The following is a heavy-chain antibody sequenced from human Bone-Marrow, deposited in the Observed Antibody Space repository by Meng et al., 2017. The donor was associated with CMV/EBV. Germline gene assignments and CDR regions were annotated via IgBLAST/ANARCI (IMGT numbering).Heavy chain of an antibody. Sequence: FTLSIYDMTGVRQDPSKGLEWVSSISDRGLSTDYADSVKGRSTVSRDNSGNTLYLEMSSLRPEDTAIYYCARVKVTSLTRKPIRWLDPWGQGTLVTVSS. V-gene: IGHV3-23*01. CDR3: ARVKVTSLTRKPIRWLDP. J-gene: IGHJ5*02. CDR2: ISDRGLST. D-gene: IGHD3-9*01. CDR1: FTLSIYD.